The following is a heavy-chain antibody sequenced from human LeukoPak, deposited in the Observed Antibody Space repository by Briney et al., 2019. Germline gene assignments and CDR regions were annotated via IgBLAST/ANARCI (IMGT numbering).Heavy chain of an antibody. CDR1: GYTFTGYY. Sequence: ASVKVSCKASGYTFTGYYMHWVRQAPGQGLEWMGWINPNSGGTNYAQKFQGRVTMTRDTSISTAYMELSRLRSDDTAVYYCASLMAMASYPLDYWGQGTLVTVSS. V-gene: IGHV1-2*02. CDR2: INPNSGGT. D-gene: IGHD5-18*01. J-gene: IGHJ4*02. CDR3: ASLMAMASYPLDY.